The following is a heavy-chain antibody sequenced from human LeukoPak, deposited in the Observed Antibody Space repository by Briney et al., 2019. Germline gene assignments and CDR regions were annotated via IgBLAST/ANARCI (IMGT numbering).Heavy chain of an antibody. CDR1: GYTSTGYY. Sequence: ASVKVSCKPSGYTSTGYYRCWGREAPGQGLEWMGWINPNRGGTNYAQKFQGRVTMTRDTSISTAYMVLSRMRSDDTAVYYCARDNTRGCEANDYYHEDCWGEGTTVTVSS. D-gene: IGHD2-15*01. CDR3: ARDNTRGCEANDYYHEDC. V-gene: IGHV1-2*02. J-gene: IGHJ6*03. CDR2: INPNRGGT.